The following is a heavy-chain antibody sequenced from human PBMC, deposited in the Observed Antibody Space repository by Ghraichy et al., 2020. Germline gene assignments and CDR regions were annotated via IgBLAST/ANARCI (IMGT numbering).Heavy chain of an antibody. V-gene: IGHV3-74*01. CDR1: GFTFSSYW. Sequence: GGSLRLSCAASGFTFSSYWMHWVRQAPGKGLVWVSRINSDASSTSYADSVKGRFTISRDNAKNTLYLKMNSLRAEDTAVYYCARGPEWSSSWHDYWGQGTLVTVSS. J-gene: IGHJ4*02. CDR3: ARGPEWSSSWHDY. CDR2: INSDASST. D-gene: IGHD6-13*01.